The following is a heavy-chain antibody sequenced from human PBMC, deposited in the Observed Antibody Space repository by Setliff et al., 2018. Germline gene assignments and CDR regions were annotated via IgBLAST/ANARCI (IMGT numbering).Heavy chain of an antibody. CDR2: IYIGGSV. CDR1: GGSISSYY. CDR3: AREQWLDPPGYYYMDV. J-gene: IGHJ6*03. D-gene: IGHD6-19*01. V-gene: IGHV4-4*07. Sequence: SETLSLTCTVSGGSISSYYWSWIRQRAGKGLEWNGHIYIGGSVNYNHYLKSRVTMAIDTSKNQFSLKLNSVTAADMAVYYCAREQWLDPPGYYYMDVWAKGTTVTVSS.